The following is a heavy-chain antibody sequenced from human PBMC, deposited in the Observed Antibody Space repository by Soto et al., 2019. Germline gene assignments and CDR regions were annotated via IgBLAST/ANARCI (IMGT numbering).Heavy chain of an antibody. Sequence: SETLSLTCGVSGGSFSGYHWSWIRQPPGKGLEWIGEINRGESPNDNPSLKSRLIISLDTSKNQFSLRLRSVTAADTAVYYCARAASFYYDNTGYYHFDYWGQGSLVTVSS. D-gene: IGHD3-22*01. CDR1: GGSFSGYH. CDR2: INRGESP. J-gene: IGHJ4*02. V-gene: IGHV4-34*01. CDR3: ARAASFYYDNTGYYHFDY.